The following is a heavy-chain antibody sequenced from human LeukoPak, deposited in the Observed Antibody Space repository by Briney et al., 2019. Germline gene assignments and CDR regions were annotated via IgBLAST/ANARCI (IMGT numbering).Heavy chain of an antibody. D-gene: IGHD6-19*01. Sequence: PGGSLRLSCAASGFTFSSYAMHWVRQAPGKGLEWVAVISYDGSNKYYADSVKGRFTISRDNAKNTLYLQMNSLRAEDTAVYYCARGVSGSGWYSVDYWGQGTLVTVSS. CDR3: ARGVSGSGWYSVDY. CDR2: ISYDGSNK. CDR1: GFTFSSYA. V-gene: IGHV3-30-3*01. J-gene: IGHJ4*02.